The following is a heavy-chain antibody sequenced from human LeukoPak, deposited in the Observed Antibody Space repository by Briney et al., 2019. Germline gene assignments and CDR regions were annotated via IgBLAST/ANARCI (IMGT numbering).Heavy chain of an antibody. Sequence: GGSLRPSCAASGFTFSSDGMHWVRQAPGKGLGWVAVIWYDGSNKYYADSVKGRFTISRDNSKNTLYLQMNSLRAEDTAVYYCAKDDGGSSYFDYWGQGTLVTVSS. CDR3: AKDDGGSSYFDY. D-gene: IGHD1-26*01. J-gene: IGHJ4*02. CDR1: GFTFSSDG. V-gene: IGHV3-33*06. CDR2: IWYDGSNK.